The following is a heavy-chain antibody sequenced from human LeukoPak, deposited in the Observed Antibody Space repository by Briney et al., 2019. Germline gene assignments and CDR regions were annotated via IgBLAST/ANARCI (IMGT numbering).Heavy chain of an antibody. Sequence: ASVKASCKASGYTSTGYYMHCVRQPPGQGLEWMGWINPNSGGTNYAQKFQGRVTMTRDTSISTAYMELSRLRSDDTAVYYCARHSSSSRGWFDPWGLGTLVTVSS. CDR1: GYTSTGYY. D-gene: IGHD6-6*01. CDR2: INPNSGGT. V-gene: IGHV1-2*02. CDR3: ARHSSSSRGWFDP. J-gene: IGHJ5*02.